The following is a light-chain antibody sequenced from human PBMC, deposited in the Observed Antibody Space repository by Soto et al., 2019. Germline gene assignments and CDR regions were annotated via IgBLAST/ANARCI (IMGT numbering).Light chain of an antibody. CDR2: EVS. CDR1: SSDVGGYNY. Sequence: QSALTQPASVSGSPGQSITISCTGTSSDVGGYNYVSWYQQHPGKVPKLMIYEVSNRPSGVSNRFSGSKSGNTASLTISGLQADDEADYYCTSYTSTNTILFGAGTKLTVL. J-gene: IGLJ2*01. V-gene: IGLV2-14*01. CDR3: TSYTSTNTIL.